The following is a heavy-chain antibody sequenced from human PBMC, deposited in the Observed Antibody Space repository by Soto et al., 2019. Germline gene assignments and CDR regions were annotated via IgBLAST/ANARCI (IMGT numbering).Heavy chain of an antibody. CDR1: GFTFSSYG. D-gene: IGHD4-17*01. J-gene: IGHJ4*02. Sequence: QVQLVESGGGVVQPGRSLRLSCAASGFTFSSYGMHWVRQAPGKGLEWVAVIWYDGSNKYYADSVKGRFTISRDNSKNTLYLQMNSLRAEDTAVYYCAREIHDYGDYVFDYWGQGTLVTVSS. CDR2: IWYDGSNK. V-gene: IGHV3-33*01. CDR3: AREIHDYGDYVFDY.